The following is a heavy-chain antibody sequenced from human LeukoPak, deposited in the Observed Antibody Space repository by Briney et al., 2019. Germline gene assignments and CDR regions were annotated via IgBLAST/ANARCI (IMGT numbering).Heavy chain of an antibody. D-gene: IGHD2/OR15-2a*01. CDR1: GFTFSSYA. CDR2: ISYDGINI. CDR3: AWPYHFYGPFGN. J-gene: IGHJ4*02. Sequence: PGGPLRLSCAASGFTFSSYAMHWVRQAPGKGLEWVAVISYDGINIYYADSVKGRFTISRDNSKNTLYLQMNSLRAEDTAVYYCAWPYHFYGPFGNWGQGTLVTVSS. V-gene: IGHV3-30-3*01.